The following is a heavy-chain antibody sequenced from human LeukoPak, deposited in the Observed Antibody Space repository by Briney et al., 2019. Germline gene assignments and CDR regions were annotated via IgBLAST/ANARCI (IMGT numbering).Heavy chain of an antibody. Sequence: ASVKVSCKASGYTFTGYYMYWVRQAPGQGLEWMGWINPNSGGTNYAQKFQGRVTMTRDTSISTAYMELSRLRSDDTAVYYCARGKRYSSSWYPDYWGQGTLVTVSS. J-gene: IGHJ4*02. D-gene: IGHD6-13*01. CDR3: ARGKRYSSSWYPDY. CDR1: GYTFTGYY. CDR2: INPNSGGT. V-gene: IGHV1-2*02.